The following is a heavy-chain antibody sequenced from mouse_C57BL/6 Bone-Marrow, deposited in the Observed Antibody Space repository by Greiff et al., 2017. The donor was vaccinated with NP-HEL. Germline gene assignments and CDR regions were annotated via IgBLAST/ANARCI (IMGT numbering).Heavy chain of an antibody. CDR2: IHPNSGST. D-gene: IGHD4-1*01. CDR1: GYTFTSYW. V-gene: IGHV1-64*01. CDR3: ARCLGRGAWFAY. J-gene: IGHJ3*01. Sequence: QVQLQQPGAELVKPGASVKLSCKASGYTFTSYWIHWVKQRPGPGLEWIGMIHPNSGSTNYNEKFKSKATLTVDKSSSTAYMQLSSLTSEDSAVYYCARCLGRGAWFAYWGQGTLVTVSA.